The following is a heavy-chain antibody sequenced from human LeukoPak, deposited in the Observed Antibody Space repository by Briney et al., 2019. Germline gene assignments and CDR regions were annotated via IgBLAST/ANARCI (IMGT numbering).Heavy chain of an antibody. D-gene: IGHD6-19*01. CDR2: ISGSGGST. CDR1: GFTFSSYA. Sequence: GGSLRLSCAASGFTFSSYAMSWVRQAPGKGLEWVSAISGSGGSTYYADSVKGRFTISRDNSKNTLYLQMNSLRAEDTAVYYCAKDMYEYSSRWEAFDIWGQGTMVTVSS. CDR3: AKDMYEYSSRWEAFDI. J-gene: IGHJ3*02. V-gene: IGHV3-23*01.